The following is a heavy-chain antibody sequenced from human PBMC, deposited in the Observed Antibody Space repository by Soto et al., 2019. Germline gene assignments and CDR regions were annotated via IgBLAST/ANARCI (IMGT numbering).Heavy chain of an antibody. CDR2: IYYSGST. D-gene: IGHD5-12*01. CDR3: ARGSDIVAAYFDY. Sequence: SETLSLTCTVSGGSISSYYWSWIRQPPGKGLEWIGYIYYSGSTNYNPSLKSRVTISVDTSKNQFPLKLSSVTAADTAVYYCARGSDIVAAYFDYWGQGTRVTGS. J-gene: IGHJ4*02. V-gene: IGHV4-59*01. CDR1: GGSISSYY.